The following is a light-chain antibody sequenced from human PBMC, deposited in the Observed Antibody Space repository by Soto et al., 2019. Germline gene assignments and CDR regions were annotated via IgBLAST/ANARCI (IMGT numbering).Light chain of an antibody. Sequence: DIQMTQSPSSLSASVGDRVTITCRTSQSISYYLNWFQQKPGKAPKLLINAASNLQSGVPSRFSGSGSGTDFTLTISSLQPDDSATYYCQQSYTNPRAFGQGTRVEVK. CDR1: QSISYY. V-gene: IGKV1-39*01. CDR2: AAS. J-gene: IGKJ1*01. CDR3: QQSYTNPRA.